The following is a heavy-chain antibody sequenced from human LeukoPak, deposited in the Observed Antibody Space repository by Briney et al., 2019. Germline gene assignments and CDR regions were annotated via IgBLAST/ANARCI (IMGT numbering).Heavy chain of an antibody. CDR2: ISYSGNA. Sequence: PSETLSLTCTVCGGSISRHFWSWLRQPPGKGQEWVGYISYSGNANYNPSLKSRVTISVDKSKNKFSLKLRSVTAADTAVYHRARSEAPLVRGVIMVNWFDPWGQGTLVTVSS. D-gene: IGHD3-10*01. J-gene: IGHJ5*02. V-gene: IGHV4-59*11. CDR1: GGSISRHF. CDR3: ARSEAPLVRGVIMVNWFDP.